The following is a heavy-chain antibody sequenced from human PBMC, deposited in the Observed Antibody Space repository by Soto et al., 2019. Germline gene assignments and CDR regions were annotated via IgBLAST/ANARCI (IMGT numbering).Heavy chain of an antibody. D-gene: IGHD3-16*01. CDR1: GTIFSSYT. Sequence: QVQLVQSGAEVKKPGSSVRVSCKASGTIFSSYTISWVRQAPGQGLEWMGRIIPILGETNSAQKFQGRVTLTAAKSTNTDYMQLNSLRLEDTAVCYCARGLGGRMDDWGQGTTVTVSS. CDR2: IIPILGET. CDR3: ARGLGGRMDD. J-gene: IGHJ6*02. V-gene: IGHV1-69*08.